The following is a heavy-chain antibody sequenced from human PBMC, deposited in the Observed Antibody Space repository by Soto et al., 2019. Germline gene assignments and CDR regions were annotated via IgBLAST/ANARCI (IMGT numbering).Heavy chain of an antibody. J-gene: IGHJ6*03. D-gene: IGHD3-3*01. Sequence: PSETLSLTCTVSGGSISSGGYYWSWIRQHPGKGLEWIGYIYYSGSTYYNPSLKSRVTISVDTSKNQFSLKLSSLRSEDTAVYYCARWGGYDFWSGYPLYYYYYYMDVWGKGTTVTVSS. CDR1: GGSISSGGYY. CDR2: IYYSGST. CDR3: ARWGGYDFWSGYPLYYYYYYMDV. V-gene: IGHV4-31*03.